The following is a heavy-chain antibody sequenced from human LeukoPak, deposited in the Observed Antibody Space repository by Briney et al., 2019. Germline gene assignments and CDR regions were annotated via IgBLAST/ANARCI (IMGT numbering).Heavy chain of an antibody. V-gene: IGHV4-39*01. CDR3: ASGTGPFDY. D-gene: IGHD1-1*01. CDR1: GGSISSSSYY. Sequence: SETLSLTCTVSGGSISSSSYYWGWIRQPPGKGLEWIGGIYYSGSTYYNPSLKSRVTISVDTSKNQFSLKLSSVTAADTAVYYCASGTGPFDYWGQGTLVTVSS. CDR2: IYYSGST. J-gene: IGHJ4*02.